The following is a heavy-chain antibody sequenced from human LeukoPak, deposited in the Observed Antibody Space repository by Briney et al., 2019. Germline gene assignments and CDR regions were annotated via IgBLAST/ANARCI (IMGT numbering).Heavy chain of an antibody. CDR2: IYHSGST. D-gene: IGHD6-19*01. J-gene: IGHJ4*02. CDR3: ARTEDHSSGWYGFDY. V-gene: IGHV4-38-2*02. CDR1: GYSISSGYY. Sequence: SETLSLTCTVSGYSISSGYYWGWIRQPPGKGLEWIGSIYHSGSTYYNPSLKSRVTISVDTSKNQFSLKLSSVTAADTAMYYCARTEDHSSGWYGFDYWGQGTLVTVSS.